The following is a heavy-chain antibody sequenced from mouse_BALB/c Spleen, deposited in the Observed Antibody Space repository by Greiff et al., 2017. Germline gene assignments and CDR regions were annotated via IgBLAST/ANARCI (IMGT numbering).Heavy chain of an antibody. CDR2: IWSGGST. J-gene: IGHJ4*01. D-gene: IGHD2-14*01. CDR1: GFSLTSYG. V-gene: IGHV2-2*02. Sequence: VKLVESGPGLVQPSQSLSITCTVSGFSLTSYGVHWVRQSPGKGLEWLGVIWSGGSTDYNAAFISRLSISKDNSKSQVFFKMNSLQANDTAIYYCARPYRYDGGYAMDYWGQGTSVTVSS. CDR3: ARPYRYDGGYAMDY.